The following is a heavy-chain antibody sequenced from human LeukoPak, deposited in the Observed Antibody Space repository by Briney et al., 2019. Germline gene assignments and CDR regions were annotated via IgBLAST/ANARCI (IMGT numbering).Heavy chain of an antibody. Sequence: PGGSLRLSCAASGFTFSNYWMSWVRQAPGKGLEWIGSIYYSGSTYYNPSLKSRVTISVDTSKNQFSLKLSSVTAADTAVYYCAREWSSWYGGSDYWGQGTLVTVSS. D-gene: IGHD6-13*01. CDR3: AREWSSWYGGSDY. CDR1: GFTFSNYW. V-gene: IGHV4-39*07. J-gene: IGHJ4*02. CDR2: IYYSGST.